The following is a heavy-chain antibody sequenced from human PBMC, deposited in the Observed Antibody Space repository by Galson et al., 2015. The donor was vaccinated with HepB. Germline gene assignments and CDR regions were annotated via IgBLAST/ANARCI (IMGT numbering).Heavy chain of an antibody. CDR3: ARDDGYNSGWGY. CDR2: ITPKRGDT. D-gene: IGHD6-19*01. CDR1: GSTFSDHY. Sequence: SVKVSCKASGSTFSDHYIQWVRQAPGQGLEWMGWITPKRGDTNYAQTFKGGVTMTRDTSTSTAYLEVSGLRSDDTAMYYCARDDGYNSGWGYWGQGTLVTVSS. V-gene: IGHV1-2*02. J-gene: IGHJ4*02.